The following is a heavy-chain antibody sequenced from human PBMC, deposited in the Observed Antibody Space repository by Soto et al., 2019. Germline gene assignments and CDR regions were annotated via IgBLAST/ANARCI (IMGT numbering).Heavy chain of an antibody. D-gene: IGHD3-3*01. CDR3: AREKGYDFWSGYYTWYYFDY. Sequence: EVQLVESGGGLVQPGGSLRLSCAASGFTFSSYSMNWVRQAPGKGLEWVSYISSSSSTIYYADSVKGRFTISRDNAKNSVYLQMNSLRAEDTAVYYCAREKGYDFWSGYYTWYYFDYWGQGTLVTVSS. J-gene: IGHJ4*02. CDR1: GFTFSSYS. V-gene: IGHV3-48*01. CDR2: ISSSSSTI.